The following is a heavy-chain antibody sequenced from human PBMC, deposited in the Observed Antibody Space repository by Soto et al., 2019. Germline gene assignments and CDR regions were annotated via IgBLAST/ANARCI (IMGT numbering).Heavy chain of an antibody. V-gene: IGHV1-69*12. Sequence: QVQLEQSGAEVKTLGSSMKVSCKASGDTFNKYAISWVRQAPGQGLEWMGGIIPIFGTANYAPQFQDRVTITADEATSTAYMELTSLKSDDTAVYFCARGARFLEWLSFDHWGQGTLVTVSS. CDR1: GDTFNKYA. CDR2: IIPIFGTA. CDR3: ARGARFLEWLSFDH. J-gene: IGHJ4*02. D-gene: IGHD3-3*01.